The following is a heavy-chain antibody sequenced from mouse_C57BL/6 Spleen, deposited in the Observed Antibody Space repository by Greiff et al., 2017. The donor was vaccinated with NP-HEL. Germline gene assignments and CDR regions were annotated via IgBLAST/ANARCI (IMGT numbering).Heavy chain of an antibody. V-gene: IGHV14-1*01. D-gene: IGHD2-4*01. J-gene: IGHJ3*01. CDR2: IDPEDGDT. CDR1: GFNLKDYY. Sequence: VQLQQSGAELVRPGASVKLSFPASGFNLKDYYMHWVKQRPEQGLEWIGRIDPEDGDTEYAPKFQGKATMTADTSSNTAYLQLSSLTSEDTAVYYCTSYYDYDVGLFAYWGQGTLVTVSA. CDR3: TSYYDYDVGLFAY.